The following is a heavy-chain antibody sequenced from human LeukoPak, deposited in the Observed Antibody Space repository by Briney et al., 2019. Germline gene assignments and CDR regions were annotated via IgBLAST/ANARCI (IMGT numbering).Heavy chain of an antibody. V-gene: IGHV3-30*18. D-gene: IGHD3-10*01. CDR3: AKGELYYYGSGTA. CDR1: GFTFNNYD. CDR2: ISYDGRNE. J-gene: IGHJ4*02. Sequence: GGSLRLSCVASGFTFNNYDMHWVRQAPGKGLEWVAVISYDGRNEYYADSVKGRFTISRDNSENALYLQLNSLRAEDTAVYYCAKGELYYYGSGTAWGQGTLVTVST.